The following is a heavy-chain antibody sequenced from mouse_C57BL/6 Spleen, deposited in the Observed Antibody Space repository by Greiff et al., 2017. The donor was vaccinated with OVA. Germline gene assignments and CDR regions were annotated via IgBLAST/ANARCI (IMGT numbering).Heavy chain of an antibody. D-gene: IGHD2-2*01. J-gene: IGHJ4*01. CDR2: SLPGSGST. CDR1: GYTFTGYW. Sequence: VQLQQSGAELMKPGASVKLSCKATGYTFTGYWIEWVKQRPGHGLEWIGESLPGSGSTNYNEKFKGKATFTADTSSNTAYMQLSSLTTEDSAIYYCARGGVYYGYDDYAMDYWGQGTSVTVSS. V-gene: IGHV1-9*01. CDR3: ARGGVYYGYDDYAMDY.